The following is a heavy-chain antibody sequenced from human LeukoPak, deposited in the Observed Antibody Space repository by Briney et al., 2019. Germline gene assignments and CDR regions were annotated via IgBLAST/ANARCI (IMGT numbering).Heavy chain of an antibody. CDR3: ARARASGTYFDY. J-gene: IGHJ4*02. CDR2: IWYDGSNK. V-gene: IGHV3-33*01. D-gene: IGHD3-10*01. CDR1: GLTFSSYG. Sequence: GGSLRLSCAASGLTFSSYGMHWVRQAPGKGLEWVAVIWYDGSNKYYADSVKGRFTISRDNSKNTLYLQMNSLRAEGTAVYYCARARASGTYFDYWGQGTLVTVSS.